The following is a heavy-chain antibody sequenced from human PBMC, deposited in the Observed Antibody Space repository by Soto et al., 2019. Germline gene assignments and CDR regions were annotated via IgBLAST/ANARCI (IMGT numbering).Heavy chain of an antibody. CDR2: XXXXGSXT. CDR3: XXXXXXXPL. CDR1: GFTFSTFW. Sequence: EAHQVESGGGLVQPGGSLRLSCAASGFTFSTFWRSWVRQAPGKGLEWVAXXXXXGSXTYYGDSVKGRFTIYRDNGKXXXXXXXXXXXXXXXXXXXXXXXXXXXPLGGQGTLVTVS. J-gene: IGHJ4*02. V-gene: IGHV3-7*01.